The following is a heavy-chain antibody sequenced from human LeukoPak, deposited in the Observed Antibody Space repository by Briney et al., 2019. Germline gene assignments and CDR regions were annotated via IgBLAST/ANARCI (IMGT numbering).Heavy chain of an antibody. Sequence: GGSLRLSCAASGFTFSSYEMNWVRQAPGQGLEWVSYISSSGSTIYYADSVKGRFTISRDNAKNSLYLQMNSLRAEDTAVYYCARFKRLSDGGGFDYWGQGTLVTVSS. D-gene: IGHD3-16*01. CDR3: ARFKRLSDGGGFDY. CDR1: GFTFSSYE. V-gene: IGHV3-48*03. CDR2: ISSSGSTI. J-gene: IGHJ4*02.